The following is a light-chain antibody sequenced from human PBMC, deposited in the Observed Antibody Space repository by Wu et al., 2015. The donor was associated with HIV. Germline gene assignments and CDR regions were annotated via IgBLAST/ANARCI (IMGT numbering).Light chain of an antibody. CDR3: QQLNSFPLT. Sequence: AIQLTQSPSSLSASIGDRVNITCRASQDIFTYLAWYQQTPGKAPRVLIYDASXLQRGVSSRFRGSGSGADFTLTISGLQREDFAIYFCQQLNSFPLTFGQGSRLEI. J-gene: IGKJ5*01. V-gene: IGKV1-13*02. CDR1: QDIFTY. CDR2: DAS.